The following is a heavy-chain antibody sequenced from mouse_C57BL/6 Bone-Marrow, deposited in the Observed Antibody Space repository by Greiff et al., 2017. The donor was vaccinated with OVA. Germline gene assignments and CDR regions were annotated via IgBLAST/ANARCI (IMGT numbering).Heavy chain of an antibody. D-gene: IGHD2-4*01. CDR1: GYSIPSGYY. Sequence: EVKLLESGPGLVKPSQSLSLTCSVTGYSIPSGYYWNWIRQFPGNKLEWMGYISYDGSNNYNPSLKNRISITRDTSKNQFFLKLNSVTTEDTATYYCARGYDYDYWGQGTTRTVSS. CDR3: ARGYDYDY. CDR2: ISYDGSN. J-gene: IGHJ2*01. V-gene: IGHV3-6*01.